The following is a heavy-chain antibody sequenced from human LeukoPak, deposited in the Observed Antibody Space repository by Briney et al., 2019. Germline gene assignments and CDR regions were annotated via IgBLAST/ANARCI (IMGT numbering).Heavy chain of an antibody. Sequence: GGSLRLSCAASGFTFSNYAMTWVRQAPGKGLEWVSVIYSGGSTYYADSVKGRFTISRDNSKNTLYLQMNSLRAEDTAVYYCARGSPFNWFDPWGQGTLVTVSS. CDR2: IYSGGST. CDR1: GFTFSNYA. V-gene: IGHV3-53*01. CDR3: ARGSPFNWFDP. J-gene: IGHJ5*02.